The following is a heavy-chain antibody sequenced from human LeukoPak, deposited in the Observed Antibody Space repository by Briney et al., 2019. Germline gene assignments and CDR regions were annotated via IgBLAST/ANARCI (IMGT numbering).Heavy chain of an antibody. J-gene: IGHJ4*02. CDR2: ISTYNGDT. D-gene: IGHD5-18*01. CDR3: AIGYCGYNY. V-gene: IGHV1-18*01. CDR1: GYTFTSYG. Sequence: ASVKVSCKASGYTFTSYGITWVRQAPGQGLEWMGWISTYNGDTNYAQKLQGRVTMTTHTSTSTAYMELRSLRSDDTALYYCAIGYCGYNYWGQGTLVTVSS.